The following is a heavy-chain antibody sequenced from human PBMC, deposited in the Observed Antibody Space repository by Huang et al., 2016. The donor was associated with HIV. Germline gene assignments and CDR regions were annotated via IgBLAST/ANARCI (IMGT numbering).Heavy chain of an antibody. V-gene: IGHV1-18*01. D-gene: IGHD3-10*01. CDR2: VSTYNGHT. CDR1: GYTFFTYS. J-gene: IGHJ5*02. CDR3: ARFRGPQVTLNWLDP. Sequence: QVQLVQSGPELTKPGASVNVSCQASGYTFFTYSISWLRQAPGQGLEWMGWVSTYNGHTNYSQKLQGRLTLTTDVSTRSAYMELKNLRSDDTAVYYCARFRGPQVTLNWLDPWGQGTLVTVSS.